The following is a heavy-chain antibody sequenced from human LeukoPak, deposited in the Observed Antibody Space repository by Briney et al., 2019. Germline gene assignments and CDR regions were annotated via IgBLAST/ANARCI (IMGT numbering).Heavy chain of an antibody. V-gene: IGHV1-69*05. CDR2: IIPIFGTA. CDR3: ARSALVGYYDSSGYGFDY. J-gene: IGHJ4*02. D-gene: IGHD3-22*01. Sequence: SVTVSCKASGGTFSSYAISWVRQAPGQGLEWMGGIIPIFGTANYAQKFQGRVTITTDESTSTAYMELSSLRSEDTAVYYCARSALVGYYDSSGYGFDYWGQGTLVTVSS. CDR1: GGTFSSYA.